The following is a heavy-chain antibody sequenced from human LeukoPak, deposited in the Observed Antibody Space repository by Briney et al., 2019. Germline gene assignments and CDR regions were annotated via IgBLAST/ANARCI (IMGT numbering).Heavy chain of an antibody. CDR3: AKETFYYGSGSFMGY. V-gene: IGHV3-23*01. D-gene: IGHD3-10*01. CDR1: GFTFSSYA. CDR2: ISGSGGNT. J-gene: IGHJ4*02. Sequence: GGSLRLSCAASGFTFSSYAMSWVRQAPGKGLEWVSGISGSGGNTYYADSVKGRFTVSRDNSKNTLYLQMNSLRAEDTAVYYCAKETFYYGSGSFMGYWGQGTLVTVS.